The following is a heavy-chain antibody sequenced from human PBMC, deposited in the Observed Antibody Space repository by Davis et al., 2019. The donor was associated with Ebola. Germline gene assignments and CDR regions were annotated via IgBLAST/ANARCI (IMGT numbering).Heavy chain of an antibody. Sequence: GGSLRLSCAATGFTVRTYFMNWVRQAPGKGLEWVSVIQSGGGTYYADSVKGRFTISRDNSKNTLYLQMNSLGVEDTAVYYCARDLSWAGYFDDWGQGTLVTVSS. CDR2: IQSGGGT. D-gene: IGHD6-13*01. V-gene: IGHV3-66*02. CDR1: GFTVRTYF. CDR3: ARDLSWAGYFDD. J-gene: IGHJ4*02.